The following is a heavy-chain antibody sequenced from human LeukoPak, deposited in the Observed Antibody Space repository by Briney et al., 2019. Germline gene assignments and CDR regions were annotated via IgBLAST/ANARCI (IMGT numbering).Heavy chain of an antibody. V-gene: IGHV4-59*01. J-gene: IGHJ4*02. D-gene: IGHD6-19*01. CDR2: IYYSGST. CDR1: GGSISSYY. CDR3: ARVRPVAGNPLDY. Sequence: SETLSLTCTVSGGSISSYYWSWIRQPPGKGLEWIGYIYYSGSTNYNPSLKSRVTISVDTSKNQFSLKLSSVTAADTAVYYCARVRPVAGNPLDYWGQGTLVTVSS.